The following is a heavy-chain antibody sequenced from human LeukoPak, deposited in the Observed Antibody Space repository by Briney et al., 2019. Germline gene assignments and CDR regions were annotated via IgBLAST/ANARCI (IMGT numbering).Heavy chain of an antibody. CDR3: AREGLQGATKDY. D-gene: IGHD1-26*01. Sequence: ASVTVSFKASGYTFTDYYMHWVRQAPGQGLEWMGWINPNSGGTNYAQKFQGRVTMTRDTSISTAYMELSRLRSDDTAVYYCAREGLQGATKDYWGQGTLVTVSS. CDR2: INPNSGGT. V-gene: IGHV1-2*02. CDR1: GYTFTDYY. J-gene: IGHJ4*02.